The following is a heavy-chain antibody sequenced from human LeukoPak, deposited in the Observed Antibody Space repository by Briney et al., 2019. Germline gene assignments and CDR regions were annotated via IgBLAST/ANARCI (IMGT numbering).Heavy chain of an antibody. Sequence: GGSLSLSCAASGFTFNRYALSWVRQAPGKGLEWVSDISGGGGSLFYADSVKGRFTISRDNSKNTLYLQMNRLRAEDTAVYLCAKGIAAAASYYFEYWGQGTLVTVSS. J-gene: IGHJ4*02. CDR3: AKGIAAAASYYFEY. CDR1: GFTFNRYA. D-gene: IGHD6-13*01. CDR2: ISGGGGSL. V-gene: IGHV3-23*01.